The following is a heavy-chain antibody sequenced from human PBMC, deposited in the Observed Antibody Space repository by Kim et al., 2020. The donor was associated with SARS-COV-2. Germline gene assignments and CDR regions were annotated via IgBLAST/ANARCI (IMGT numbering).Heavy chain of an antibody. CDR2: IYYSGST. V-gene: IGHV4-31*02. J-gene: IGHJ4*02. D-gene: IGHD3-9*01. CDR3: ARASPEYYDILTGYPVVGY. Sequence: EWIGYIYYSGSTYYNPSLKSRVTISVDTSKNQFSLKLSSVTAADTAVYYCARASPEYYDILTGYPVVGYWGQGTLVTVSS.